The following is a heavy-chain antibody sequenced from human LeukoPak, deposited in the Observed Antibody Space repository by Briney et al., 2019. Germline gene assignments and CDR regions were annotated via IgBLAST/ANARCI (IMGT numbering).Heavy chain of an antibody. Sequence: SETLSLTCAVYGGSFSGYYWSWIRQPPGKGLEWIGEINHSGSTNYNPSLKSRVTISVDTSKNQFSLKLSSVTAEDTAVYYCARGPKYDFWSGYNSYYYYGMDVWGQGTTVTVSS. CDR2: INHSGST. J-gene: IGHJ6*02. V-gene: IGHV4-34*01. D-gene: IGHD3-3*01. CDR1: GGSFSGYY. CDR3: ARGPKYDFWSGYNSYYYYGMDV.